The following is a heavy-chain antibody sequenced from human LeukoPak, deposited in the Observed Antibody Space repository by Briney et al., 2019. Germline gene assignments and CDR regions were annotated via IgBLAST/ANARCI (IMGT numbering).Heavy chain of an antibody. CDR1: GYSISRFYY. V-gene: IGHV4-38-2*01. CDR3: ATLAASTPRYFDY. J-gene: IGHJ4*02. D-gene: IGHD2-15*01. CDR2: IYHSGST. Sequence: SETLSLTCAVSGYSISRFYYWGWIRQPPGKGLEWIASIYHSGSTYYNPSLKSRTTISVDTSKSQFSLKLTSVTAADAAVYYCATLAASTPRYFDYWGQGILVTVSS.